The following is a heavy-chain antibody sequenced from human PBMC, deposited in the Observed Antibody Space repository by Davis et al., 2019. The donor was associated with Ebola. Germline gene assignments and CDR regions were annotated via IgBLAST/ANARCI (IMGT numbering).Heavy chain of an antibody. CDR3: ARMYGGDYDDDY. J-gene: IGHJ4*02. CDR2: IYYSGST. D-gene: IGHD4-17*01. CDR1: GGSISSYY. V-gene: IGHV4-59*08. Sequence: PSETLSLTCTVSGGSISSYYWSWIRQPPGKGLEWIGYIYYSGSTNYNPSLKSRVTISVDTSKNQFSLKLSSVTAADTAVYYCARMYGGDYDDDYWGQGTLVTVSS.